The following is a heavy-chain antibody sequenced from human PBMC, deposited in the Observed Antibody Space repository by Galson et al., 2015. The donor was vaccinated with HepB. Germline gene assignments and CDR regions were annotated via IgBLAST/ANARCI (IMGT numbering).Heavy chain of an antibody. Sequence: ETLSLTCGVSGYSISSGYYWSWIRQPPEKGLEWIGTIYHSGSTFYNPSLKSRVTMSVDTSKNQFSLKLSSVTAADTAVYYCARAIITMVQGVIYYYYYYYMDVWGKGTTVTVSS. J-gene: IGHJ6*03. CDR2: IYHSGST. CDR3: ARAIITMVQGVIYYYYYYYMDV. CDR1: GYSISSGYY. D-gene: IGHD3-10*01. V-gene: IGHV4-38-2*01.